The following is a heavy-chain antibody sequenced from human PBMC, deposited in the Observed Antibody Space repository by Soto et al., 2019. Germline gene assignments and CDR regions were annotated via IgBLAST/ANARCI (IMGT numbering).Heavy chain of an antibody. Sequence: ASVKVSCKASGGTFSSYAISWVRQAPGQWLEWMGRIIPILGIANYAQKFQGRVTITADKSTCTAFMELSSLRSEDTAVYYCARDHSRTEWLLYYFDYWGQGTLVTVSS. CDR3: ARDHSRTEWLLYYFDY. CDR1: GGTFSSYA. D-gene: IGHD3-3*01. V-gene: IGHV1-69*04. CDR2: IIPILGIA. J-gene: IGHJ4*02.